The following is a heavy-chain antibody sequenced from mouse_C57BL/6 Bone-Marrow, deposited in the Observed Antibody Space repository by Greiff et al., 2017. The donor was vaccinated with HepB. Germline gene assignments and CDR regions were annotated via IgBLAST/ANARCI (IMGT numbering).Heavy chain of an antibody. J-gene: IGHJ3*01. CDR1: GFSLTSYG. D-gene: IGHD3-2*02. Sequence: QVQLKQSGPGLVQPSQSLSITCTVSGFSLTSYGVHWVRQSPGKGLEWLGVIWSGGSTDYNAAFISRLSISKDNSKSQIFFKMNSLQADDTAIYYCASNSRQLRAPRFAYWGQGTLVTVSA. CDR2: IWSGGST. V-gene: IGHV2-2*01. CDR3: ASNSRQLRAPRFAY.